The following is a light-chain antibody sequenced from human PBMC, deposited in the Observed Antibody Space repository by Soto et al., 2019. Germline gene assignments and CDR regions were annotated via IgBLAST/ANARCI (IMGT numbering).Light chain of an antibody. J-gene: IGKJ1*01. CDR3: QQSYNTPRT. V-gene: IGKV1-39*01. CDR1: RRVDLW. Sequence: QMTQSPSTLSASVGDIVTITCRSSRRVDLWSALYQQKPGKATKLLIYAASSLQSGVPPRFSGSGSGTDFTLTITSLQPEDFATYYCQQSYNTPRTFGQGTKVDIK. CDR2: AAS.